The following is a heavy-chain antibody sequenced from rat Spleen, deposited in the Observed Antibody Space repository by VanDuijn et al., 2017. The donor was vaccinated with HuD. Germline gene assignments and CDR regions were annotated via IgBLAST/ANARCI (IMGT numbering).Heavy chain of an antibody. J-gene: IGHJ3*01. D-gene: IGHD1-3*01. V-gene: IGHV5-29*01. CDR3: ARHSYGSYGWFAY. CDR2: ISYDGSST. Sequence: EVQLVESGGGLVQPGRSLKLSCAASGFTFSNYGMAWVRQTPTKGLEWVASISYDGSSTYYRDSVKGRFTISRDNAKSTLYLQMDSLRSEETATYYCARHSYGSYGWFAYWGQGTLVTVSS. CDR1: GFTFSNYG.